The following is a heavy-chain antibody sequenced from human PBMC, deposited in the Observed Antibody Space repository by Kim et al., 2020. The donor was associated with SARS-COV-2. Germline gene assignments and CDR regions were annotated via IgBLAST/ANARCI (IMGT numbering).Heavy chain of an antibody. D-gene: IGHD2-15*01. CDR3: ARDRSLGSYFDY. CDR1: GFTFSSYS. Sequence: GGSLRLSCAASGFTFSSYSMNWVRQAPGKGLEWVSSISSSSSYIYYADSVKGRFTISRDNAKNSLYLQMNSLRAEDTAVYYCARDRSLGSYFDYWGQGTLVTVSS. V-gene: IGHV3-21*01. CDR2: ISSSSSYI. J-gene: IGHJ4*02.